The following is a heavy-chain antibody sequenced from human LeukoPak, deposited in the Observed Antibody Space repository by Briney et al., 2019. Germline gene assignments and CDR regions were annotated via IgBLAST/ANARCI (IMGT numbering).Heavy chain of an antibody. D-gene: IGHD4-17*01. Sequence: GGSLRLSCAASGFTSSSSAMSWVRQAPGKGLEWVSAISGSGGSTFYADSVKGRFTISRDNSKNTLYLQMNSLRAEDTAVYYCSKKGQNGDYGKPDWGQGTLVTVSS. V-gene: IGHV3-23*01. J-gene: IGHJ4*02. CDR3: SKKGQNGDYGKPD. CDR2: ISGSGGST. CDR1: GFTSSSSA.